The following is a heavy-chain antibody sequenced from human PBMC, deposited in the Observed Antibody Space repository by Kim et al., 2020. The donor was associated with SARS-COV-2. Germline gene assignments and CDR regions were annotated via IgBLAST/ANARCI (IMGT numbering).Heavy chain of an antibody. CDR2: ISGSGTYT. Sequence: GGSLRLSCAASGFTSSDYYMSWIRQAPGKGLEWVSYISGSGTYTNYPDSVKGRFTISRDNAKNSLYLQMNSLRDEDTAVYYCARRMVRGSYYYGVDVWGQGTTVTVSS. D-gene: IGHD3-10*01. V-gene: IGHV3-11*06. CDR3: ARRMVRGSYYYGVDV. CDR1: GFTSSDYY. J-gene: IGHJ6*02.